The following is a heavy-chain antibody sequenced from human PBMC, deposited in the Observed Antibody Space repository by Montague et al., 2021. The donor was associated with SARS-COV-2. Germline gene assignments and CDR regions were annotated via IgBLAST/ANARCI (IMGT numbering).Heavy chain of an antibody. CDR2: ISYDGSNK. D-gene: IGHD2-2*01. CDR1: GFTFSSYG. V-gene: IGHV3-30*18. J-gene: IGHJ6*02. CDR3: AKDQGDCSSSRCFRGWTYYYYGMDV. Sequence: SLRLSWSASGFTFSSYGIHWVRQAPGKGLEWVAVISYDGSNKHYADSVKGRFTISRDNSKNTLYLQMNSLRAEDTAVYYCAKDQGDCSSSRCFRGWTYYYYGMDVWGQGTTVTVSS.